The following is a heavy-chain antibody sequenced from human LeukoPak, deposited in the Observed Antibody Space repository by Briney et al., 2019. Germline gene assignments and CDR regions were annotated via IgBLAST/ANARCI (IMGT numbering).Heavy chain of an antibody. V-gene: IGHV3-48*01. CDR2: ISSSSSTI. Sequence: PGGSLRLSCAASGFTFSSYSMNWVRQAPGKGLEWVSSISSSSSTIYYADSVKGRFTISRDNAKNSLYLQMNSLRAEDTAVDYCARGGRLRLVDYWGQGTLVTVSS. CDR3: ARGGRLRLVDY. D-gene: IGHD4-17*01. CDR1: GFTFSSYS. J-gene: IGHJ4*02.